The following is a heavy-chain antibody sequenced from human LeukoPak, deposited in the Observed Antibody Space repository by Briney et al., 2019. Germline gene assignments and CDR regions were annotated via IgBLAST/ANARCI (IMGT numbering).Heavy chain of an antibody. J-gene: IGHJ4*02. D-gene: IGHD3-9*01. CDR2: IYYSGST. CDR1: GGSISSSSYY. V-gene: IGHV4-39*07. CDR3: ARNFDGYFDY. Sequence: SETLSLTCTVSGGSISSSSYYWGWIRQPPGKGLEWIGSIYYSGSTYYNPSLKSRVTMSVDTSKNQFSPKLSSVTAVDTAVYYCARNFDGYFDYWGQGTLVTVSS.